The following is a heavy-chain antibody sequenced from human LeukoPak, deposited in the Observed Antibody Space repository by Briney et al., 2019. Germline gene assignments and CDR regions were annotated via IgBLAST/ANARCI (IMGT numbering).Heavy chain of an antibody. CDR1: GFAFSQFP. D-gene: IGHD3-10*01. Sequence: PGRSLRLSCVASGFAFSQFPVHWVRQAPGKRLEWVAFISHDGGNKKYGDSVKGRFTIYRDNSKNTVYLQMNSLRPEDTALYYCARDKSYFASGNYHYFDSWGQGALVIVSS. V-gene: IGHV3-30*03. J-gene: IGHJ4*02. CDR3: ARDKSYFASGNYHYFDS. CDR2: ISHDGGNK.